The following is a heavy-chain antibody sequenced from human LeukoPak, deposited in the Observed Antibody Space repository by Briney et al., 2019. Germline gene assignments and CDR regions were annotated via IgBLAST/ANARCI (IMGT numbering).Heavy chain of an antibody. CDR2: IIPIFGTA. CDR3: ARAPLKVVLNWYFDL. Sequence: SVKVSCKASGYTFTSYGISWVRQAPGQGLEWMGGIIPIFGTANYAQKFQGRVTITADESTSTAYMELSSLRSEDTAVYYRARAPLKVVLNWYFDLWGRGTLVTVSS. J-gene: IGHJ2*01. D-gene: IGHD3-22*01. CDR1: GYTFTSYG. V-gene: IGHV1-69*13.